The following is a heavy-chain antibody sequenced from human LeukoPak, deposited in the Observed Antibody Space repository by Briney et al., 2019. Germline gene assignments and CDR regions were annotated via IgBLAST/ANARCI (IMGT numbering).Heavy chain of an antibody. J-gene: IGHJ4*02. V-gene: IGHV3-74*01. CDR1: GFISSSYW. Sequence: GGALRVSCAASGFISSSYWMHWVRQPPGKGLVYIACINTDGFSTSYADSVKGRFTISRDNAKNTLYLQMNSLRAEDTAVYYCARSRTYGDYGRGLDYWGQGTLVTASS. D-gene: IGHD4-17*01. CDR3: ARSRTYGDYGRGLDY. CDR2: INTDGFST.